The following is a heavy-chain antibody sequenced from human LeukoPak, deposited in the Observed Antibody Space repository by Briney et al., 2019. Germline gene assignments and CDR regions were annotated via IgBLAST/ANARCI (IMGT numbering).Heavy chain of an antibody. Sequence: GGSLRLSCAASGFTFSSYDMHWVRQATGKGLEWVSGIGPAGDTYYSGSVKGRFTISRENAKNSLNLQMNSLRAGDTAVYYCARVAYYYYYMDVWGKGTTVTVSS. CDR1: GFTFSSYD. V-gene: IGHV3-13*01. CDR3: ARVAYYYYYMDV. J-gene: IGHJ6*03. CDR2: IGPAGDT.